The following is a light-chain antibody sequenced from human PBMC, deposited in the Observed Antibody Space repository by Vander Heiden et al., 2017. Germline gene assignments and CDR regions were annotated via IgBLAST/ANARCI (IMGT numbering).Light chain of an antibody. CDR1: HSISTW. Sequence: DIQMTQSPSTLSASVGDRVTISCRASHSISTWLAWYQQKPGKASKLLIDEASNLESGVPSRFSGSGSGTEFTLTIRSLQPDDFATYYCQRYNSYPLTFGGWTKVDIK. V-gene: IGKV1-5*01. CDR3: QRYNSYPLT. J-gene: IGKJ4*01. CDR2: EAS.